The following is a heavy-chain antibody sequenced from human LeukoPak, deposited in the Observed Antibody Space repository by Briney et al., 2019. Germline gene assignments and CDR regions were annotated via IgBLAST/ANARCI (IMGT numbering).Heavy chain of an antibody. V-gene: IGHV3-15*01. CDR2: IKSKTDGGTT. Sequence: GGSLRLSCAASGFTFSSYGMSWVRQAPGKGLEWVGRIKSKTDGGTTDYAAPVKGRFTISRDDSKNTLYLQMNSLKTEDTAVYYCTTEGHHQWLVYRDYWYFDLWGRGTLVTVSS. CDR3: TTEGHHQWLVYRDYWYFDL. D-gene: IGHD6-19*01. J-gene: IGHJ2*01. CDR1: GFTFSSYG.